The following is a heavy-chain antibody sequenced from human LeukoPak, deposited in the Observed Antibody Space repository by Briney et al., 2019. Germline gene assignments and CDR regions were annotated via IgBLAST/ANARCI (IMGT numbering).Heavy chain of an antibody. CDR2: INHSGST. CDR3: ARVDIVVVPTAIGRLPKNWNYLLNAFDI. CDR1: GGSISSYY. V-gene: IGHV4-34*01. D-gene: IGHD2-2*01. J-gene: IGHJ3*02. Sequence: SETLSLTCTVPGGSISSYYWSWIRQPPGKGLEWIGEINHSGSTNYNPSLKSRVTISVDTSKNQFSLKLSSVTAADTAVYYCARVDIVVVPTAIGRLPKNWNYLLNAFDIWGQGTMVTVSS.